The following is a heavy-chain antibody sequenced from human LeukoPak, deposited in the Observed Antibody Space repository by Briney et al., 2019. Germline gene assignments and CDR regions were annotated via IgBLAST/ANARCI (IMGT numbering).Heavy chain of an antibody. Sequence: QPGGSLRLSCAASGFTFSSYNMNWVRQAPGKGLEWVSYISSSSRTIFYADSVKGRFTISRDNAKNSLYLQMNSLGPEDTAVYYCARDPYSGNYGNYYYYYMDVWGKGTTVTISS. J-gene: IGHJ6*03. V-gene: IGHV3-48*04. CDR3: ARDPYSGNYGNYYYYYMDV. D-gene: IGHD1-26*01. CDR1: GFTFSSYN. CDR2: ISSSSRTI.